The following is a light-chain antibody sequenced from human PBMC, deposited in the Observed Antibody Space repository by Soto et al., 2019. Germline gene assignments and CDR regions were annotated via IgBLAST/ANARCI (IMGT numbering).Light chain of an antibody. Sequence: EIVMTQSPATLSVSPGERATLSCRASQSVSNNLAWYQQRPGQAPRLLIYGASTRATGIPARFSGSGSGTEVTLTLISLQSEDFAVYYCQQYNNWPPLTFGQGTKVEVK. CDR1: QSVSNN. CDR3: QQYNNWPPLT. J-gene: IGKJ1*01. V-gene: IGKV3-15*01. CDR2: GAS.